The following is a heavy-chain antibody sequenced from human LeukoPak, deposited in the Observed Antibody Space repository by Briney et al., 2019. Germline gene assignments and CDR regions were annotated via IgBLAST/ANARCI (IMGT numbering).Heavy chain of an antibody. V-gene: IGHV4-59*01. CDR1: GGSISSYY. CDR2: IYYSGST. J-gene: IGHJ6*02. CDR3: ASGGYYYGMDV. D-gene: IGHD3-3*01. Sequence: SETLSLTCTVSGGSISSYYWRWIRQPPGKGLEWIGYIYYSGSTNHNPSLKSRVTISVDTSKNQFSLKLSSVTAADTAVYYCASGGYYYGMDVWGQGTTVTVSS.